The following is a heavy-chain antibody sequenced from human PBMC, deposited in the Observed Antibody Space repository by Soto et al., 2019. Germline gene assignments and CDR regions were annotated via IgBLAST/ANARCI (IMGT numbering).Heavy chain of an antibody. J-gene: IGHJ3*02. V-gene: IGHV1-69*15. CDR2: ILPVFGTA. CDR1: GGTFSTSS. D-gene: IGHD4-17*01. Sequence: QVHLVQSGAEVKKPGSSVKVSCKASGGTFSTSSINWLRQAPGQRPEWMGNILPVFGTADYAQKFRDRVTXTXXXSXYPAYMELRSLFSEDAAVYYCARGHEYGGNSDAFDIWGQGTVVTVSS. CDR3: ARGHEYGGNSDAFDI.